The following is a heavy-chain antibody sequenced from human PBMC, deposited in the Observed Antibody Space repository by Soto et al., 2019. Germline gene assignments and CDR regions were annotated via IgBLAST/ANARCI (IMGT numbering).Heavy chain of an antibody. D-gene: IGHD2-2*01. J-gene: IGHJ6*02. CDR1: GGSISSSSYS. CDR2: IYYSGST. Sequence: QLQLQESGPRLVKPSETLSLTCSVSGGSISSSSYSWGWIRQPPGKGLEWIGTIYYSGSTHYNPSLEGRVAISADTPNNQLPLRLSSVTAADTAVYYCGRQPGHCCSTTCFGYYSVDVWGQGTTVTVS. CDR3: GRQPGHCCSTTCFGYYSVDV. V-gene: IGHV4-39*01.